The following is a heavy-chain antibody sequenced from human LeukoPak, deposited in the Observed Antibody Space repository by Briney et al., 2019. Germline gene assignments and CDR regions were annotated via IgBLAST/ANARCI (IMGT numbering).Heavy chain of an antibody. J-gene: IGHJ4*02. CDR2: ISGSGGST. V-gene: IGHV3-23*01. D-gene: IGHD5-12*01. CDR1: GFPFSSYA. Sequence: GGPLRLFCAASGFPFSSYAMSWVPQAPGKGLEWVSGISGSGGSTYYADSVKGRFTISRDNSKNTLYLQMNSLRAEDTAVYYCAKETGYSGYDYGDYWGQGTLVTVSS. CDR3: AKETGYSGYDYGDY.